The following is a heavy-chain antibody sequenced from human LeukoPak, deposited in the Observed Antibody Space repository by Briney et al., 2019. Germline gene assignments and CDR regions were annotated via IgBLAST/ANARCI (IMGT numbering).Heavy chain of an antibody. V-gene: IGHV3-30*04. J-gene: IGHJ4*02. CDR2: ISYDGSNK. CDR1: GFTFSSYA. CDR3: AREVGLGDYFDY. D-gene: IGHD1-26*01. Sequence: PGGSLRLSCAASGFTFSSYAVHWVRQAPGKGLEWVAVISYDGSNKYYADSVKGRFTISRDNSKNTLYLQMNSLRAEDTAVYYCAREVGLGDYFDYWGQGTLVTVSS.